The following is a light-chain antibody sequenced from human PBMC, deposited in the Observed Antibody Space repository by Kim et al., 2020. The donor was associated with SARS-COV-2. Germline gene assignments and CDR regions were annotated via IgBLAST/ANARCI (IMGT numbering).Light chain of an antibody. CDR3: LQSIQLSVT. CDR2: EAS. Sequence: DIVMTQTNLSQSVTPGQAASIFCKASQRNLHRDGKTFLYWYLKKAGQPPQLLMYEASNRFSGVPDRFSGSGSGTDFTLKISRVEAEDVGVYYFLQSIQLSVTFGSGIMLDIK. V-gene: IGKV2D-29*01. J-gene: IGKJ3*01. CDR1: QRNLHRDGKTF.